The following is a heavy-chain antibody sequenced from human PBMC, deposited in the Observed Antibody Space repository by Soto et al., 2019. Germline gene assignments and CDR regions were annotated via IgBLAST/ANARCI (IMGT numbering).Heavy chain of an antibody. J-gene: IGHJ3*01. CDR1: GLTFGDYY. D-gene: IGHD3-16*01. CDR2: ISGSGSSI. Sequence: VGSLRLSCAASGLTFGDYYMSWIRQAPGKGLEWVSSISGSGSSIYYADSVKGRFTISRDNAKNSLYLQMNSLRAEDTALYYCARQYDDVPRSSFDVWGQGTVVTVSS. CDR3: ARQYDDVPRSSFDV. V-gene: IGHV3-11*01.